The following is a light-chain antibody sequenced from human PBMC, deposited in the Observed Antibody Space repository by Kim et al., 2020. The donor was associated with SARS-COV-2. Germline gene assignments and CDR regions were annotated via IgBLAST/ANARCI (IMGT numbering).Light chain of an antibody. V-gene: IGKV3-20*01. CDR2: GAS. J-gene: IGKJ5*01. CDR1: QSVSRSY. CDR3: QQYGSSPPIT. Sequence: PGERATRSCRVSQSVSRSYVAWYQQKAGQAPRLLIYGASSRATGIPDRFSGSGSGTDFTLTISRLEPEDCAVYYCQQYGSSPPITFGQGTRLEIK.